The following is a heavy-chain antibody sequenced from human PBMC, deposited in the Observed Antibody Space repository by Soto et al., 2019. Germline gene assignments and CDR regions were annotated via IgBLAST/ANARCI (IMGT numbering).Heavy chain of an antibody. D-gene: IGHD2-21*02. Sequence: SETLSLTCAVYGGSFSGYYWSWIRQPPGKGLEWIGEINHSGSTNYNPSLKSRVTISVDTSKNQFSLKLSSVTAADTAVYYCARDSPGRDCGGDCYNLDYWGQGTLVTVSS. CDR3: ARDSPGRDCGGDCYNLDY. CDR1: GGSFSGYY. CDR2: INHSGST. V-gene: IGHV4-34*01. J-gene: IGHJ4*02.